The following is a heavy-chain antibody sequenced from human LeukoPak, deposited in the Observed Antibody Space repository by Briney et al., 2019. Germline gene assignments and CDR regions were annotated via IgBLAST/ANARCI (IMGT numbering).Heavy chain of an antibody. D-gene: IGHD2-15*01. J-gene: IGHJ4*02. V-gene: IGHV4-30-4*01. CDR2: FHHGGSP. CDR1: GGSINNGDYI. Sequence: SETLSPTCAVSGGSINNGDYIWTWIRQPPGKGLEWIGRFHHGGSPSYNPSLQSRVTISADTSKNQFSLTLRSVTAADTAVYYCARGWGYCSGGSCPDYWGQGTLVTVSS. CDR3: ARGWGYCSGGSCPDY.